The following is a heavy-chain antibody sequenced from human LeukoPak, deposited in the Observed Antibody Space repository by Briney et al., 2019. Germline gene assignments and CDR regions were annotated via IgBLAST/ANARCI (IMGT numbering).Heavy chain of an antibody. CDR2: ISAYNGNT. Sequence: ASVKVSCKASGYTFTSYGISWVRQAPGQGLEWMGWISAYNGNTNYAQKFQGRVTMTRNTSISTAYMELSSLRSEDTAVYYCARSPHTVGYYYYYMDVWGKGTTVTVSS. D-gene: IGHD4-11*01. CDR1: GYTFTSYG. J-gene: IGHJ6*03. CDR3: ARSPHTVGYYYYYMDV. V-gene: IGHV1-18*01.